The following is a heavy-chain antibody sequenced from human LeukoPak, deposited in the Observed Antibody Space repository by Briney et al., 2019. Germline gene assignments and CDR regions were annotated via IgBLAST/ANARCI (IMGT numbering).Heavy chain of an antibody. V-gene: IGHV3-23*01. D-gene: IGHD6-19*01. CDR1: GFTFSSYS. CDR3: AKDRGSSGWFVFDY. CDR2: ISGSGGST. Sequence: HPGGSLRLSCAASGFTFSSYSMNWVRQAPGKGLEWVSAISGSGGSTYYADSVKGRFTISRDNSKNTLYLQMNSLRAEDTAVYYCAKDRGSSGWFVFDYWGQGTLVTVSS. J-gene: IGHJ4*02.